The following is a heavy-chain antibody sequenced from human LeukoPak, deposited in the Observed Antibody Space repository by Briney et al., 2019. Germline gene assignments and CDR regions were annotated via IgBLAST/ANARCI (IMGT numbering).Heavy chain of an antibody. V-gene: IGHV1-2*02. CDR1: GYTFTGYY. CDR3: ARASYDYVWGSYASFDY. J-gene: IGHJ4*02. Sequence: ASVKVSCKASGYTFTGYYMHWVRQAPGQGLEWMGWIIPNSGGRNYAQKFQGRVTMTRDTSISTAYMELSRLRSDDTAVYYCARASYDYVWGSYASFDYWGQGTLVTVSS. D-gene: IGHD3-16*01. CDR2: IIPNSGGR.